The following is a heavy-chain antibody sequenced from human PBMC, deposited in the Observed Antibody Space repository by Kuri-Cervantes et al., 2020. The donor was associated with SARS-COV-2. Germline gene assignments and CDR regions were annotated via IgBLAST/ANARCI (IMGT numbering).Heavy chain of an antibody. CDR2: ISDDGSNK. V-gene: IGHV3-30*18. Sequence: GESLKISCATSGFTFSSFAMHWVRQAPGKGLEWVAVISDDGSNKFYSDSVRGRFTISRDNSKNTLYLQMDSLRVEDTAVYYCVKDFWSGYPAYYFDYWGQGTQVTVSS. J-gene: IGHJ4*02. D-gene: IGHD3-3*01. CDR1: GFTFSSFA. CDR3: VKDFWSGYPAYYFDY.